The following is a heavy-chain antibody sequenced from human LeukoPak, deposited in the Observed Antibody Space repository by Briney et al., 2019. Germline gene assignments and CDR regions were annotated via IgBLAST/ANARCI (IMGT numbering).Heavy chain of an antibody. CDR1: GFTFSSYG. CDR3: AKEYSGSLHFDY. D-gene: IGHD1-26*01. Sequence: GGPLRLSCAASGFTFSSYGMHWVRQAPGKGLEWVAFIRYDGSNKYYADSVKGRFTISRDNSKNTLYLQMNSLRAEDTAVYYCAKEYSGSLHFDYWGQGTLVTVSS. V-gene: IGHV3-30*02. J-gene: IGHJ4*02. CDR2: IRYDGSNK.